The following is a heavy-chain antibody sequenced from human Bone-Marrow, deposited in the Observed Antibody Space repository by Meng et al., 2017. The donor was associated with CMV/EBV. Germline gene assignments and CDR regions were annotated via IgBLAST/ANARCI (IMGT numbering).Heavy chain of an antibody. J-gene: IGHJ4*02. D-gene: IGHD1-26*01. CDR2: IRNKANSYST. CDR1: GLTFSDHY. Sequence: GESLKISCAASGLTFSDHYMDWVRQVPGKGLEWLGRIRNKANSYSTEYAASVKGRFTISRDDSKNSLYLQMNSLKTEDTAVYYCARDLGSGGGYFDYWGQGTLVTVSS. V-gene: IGHV3-72*01. CDR3: ARDLGSGGGYFDY.